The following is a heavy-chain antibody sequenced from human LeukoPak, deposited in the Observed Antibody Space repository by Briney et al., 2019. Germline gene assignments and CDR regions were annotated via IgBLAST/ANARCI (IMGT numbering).Heavy chain of an antibody. J-gene: IGHJ6*03. V-gene: IGHV3-7*01. D-gene: IGHD3-9*01. CDR1: GFTFSSYW. Sequence: GGSLRLSCAASGFTFSSYWMSWVRQVPGKGLEWVANIKQDGSEKYYVDSVKGRFTISRDNAKNSLYLQMNSLRAEDTAVYYCAREAHFDWFYYYYMDVWGKGTTVTISS. CDR3: AREAHFDWFYYYYMDV. CDR2: IKQDGSEK.